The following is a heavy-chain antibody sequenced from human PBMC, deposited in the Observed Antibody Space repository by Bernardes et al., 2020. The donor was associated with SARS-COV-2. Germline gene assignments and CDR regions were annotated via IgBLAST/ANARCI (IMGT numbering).Heavy chain of an antibody. J-gene: IGHJ5*01. D-gene: IGHD3-22*01. CDR2: IYFSGTS. CDR1: GDSISSRNYY. V-gene: IGHV4-39*01. Sequence: SEPLYLTCTVSGDSISSRNYYWGWIRQPPGKGLEWIGSIYFSGTSYYNSSLKSRVTISVDTSKNQFSLKLNSVSAADTAVYYCARHGYYFDSNTWPLFYSWGQGTLVTVSS. CDR3: ARHGYYFDSNTWPLFYS.